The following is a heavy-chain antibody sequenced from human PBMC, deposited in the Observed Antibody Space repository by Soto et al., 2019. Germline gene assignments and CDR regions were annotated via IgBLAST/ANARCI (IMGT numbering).Heavy chain of an antibody. Sequence: SETLSLTCTVPGGSVSSGSYYWSWIRQPPGKGLDWIGYISYSGSTNYNPSLKSRVTISVDMSKNQFSLKLSSVTAADTAVYYCARVDYYDSSGYPLFDFWGQGALVTVS. CDR3: ARVDYYDSSGYPLFDF. CDR2: ISYSGST. CDR1: GGSVSSGSYY. V-gene: IGHV4-61*01. J-gene: IGHJ4*02. D-gene: IGHD3-22*01.